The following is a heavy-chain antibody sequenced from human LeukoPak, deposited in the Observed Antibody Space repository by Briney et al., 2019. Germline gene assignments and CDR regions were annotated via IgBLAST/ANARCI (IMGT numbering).Heavy chain of an antibody. CDR1: GYTFTSYD. V-gene: IGHV1-8*01. J-gene: IGHJ5*02. CDR2: MNPNSGNT. Sequence: ASVKVSCKASGYTFTSYDINWVRQATGQGLEWMGWMNPNSGNTGYAQKFQGRVTMNRNTSISTAYMELSRLRSEDTAVYYCARTPQSTYYDILTGYHNWFDPWGQGTLVTVTS. CDR3: ARTPQSTYYDILTGYHNWFDP. D-gene: IGHD3-9*01.